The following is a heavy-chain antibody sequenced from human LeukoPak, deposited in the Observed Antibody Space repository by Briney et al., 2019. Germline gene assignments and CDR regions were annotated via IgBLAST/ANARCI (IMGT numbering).Heavy chain of an antibody. Sequence: SVKVSCKASGGTFSSYAISWVRQAPGQGLEWMGRIIPIFGTANYAQKFQGRVTITTDEPTSTAYMELSSLRSEDTAVYYCARPFFAGITRDNWFDPWGQGTLVTVSS. CDR2: IIPIFGTA. J-gene: IGHJ5*02. CDR3: ARPFFAGITRDNWFDP. V-gene: IGHV1-69*05. D-gene: IGHD1-14*01. CDR1: GGTFSSYA.